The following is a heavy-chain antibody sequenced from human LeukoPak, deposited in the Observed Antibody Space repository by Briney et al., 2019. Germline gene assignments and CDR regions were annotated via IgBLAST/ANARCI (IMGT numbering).Heavy chain of an antibody. J-gene: IGHJ4*02. Sequence: PSETLSLTCTVSGVSISSSSYYWGSIRQPPGKGLERIGSIYYSGSTYYNPSLKSRVTISVDTSKNQFSLKLSSVTAADTAVYYCARLGSGWYVCDYWGQGTLVTVSS. D-gene: IGHD6-19*01. V-gene: IGHV4-39*01. CDR1: GVSISSSSYY. CDR3: ARLGSGWYVCDY. CDR2: IYYSGST.